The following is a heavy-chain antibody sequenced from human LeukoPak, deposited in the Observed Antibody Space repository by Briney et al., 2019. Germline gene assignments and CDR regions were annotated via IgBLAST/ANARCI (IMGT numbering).Heavy chain of an antibody. J-gene: IGHJ3*02. D-gene: IGHD2-2*01. V-gene: IGHV1-69*13. Sequence: GASVKVSCKASGGTFSSYAISWVRQAPGQGLEWMGGIIPIFGTANYAQKFQGRVTITADESTSTAYMELSSLRSEDTAVYYCARARSRDIVVAPAVDAFDIWGQGTMVTVSA. CDR1: GGTFSSYA. CDR2: IIPIFGTA. CDR3: ARARSRDIVVAPAVDAFDI.